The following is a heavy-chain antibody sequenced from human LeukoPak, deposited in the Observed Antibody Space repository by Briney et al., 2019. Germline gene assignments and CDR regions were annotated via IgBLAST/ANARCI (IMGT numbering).Heavy chain of an antibody. J-gene: IGHJ4*02. CDR3: ARGPYSSNWYVDY. V-gene: IGHV3-48*03. D-gene: IGHD6-13*01. CDR2: ISRTDNSI. CDR1: GFTLSSYE. Sequence: AGGSLRLSCAASGFTLSSYEMNWVRLAPGKGLEWISYISRTDNSIYYADSVKGRFTISRDSAKNSLYLQMNSLRAEDTAVYYCARGPYSSNWYVDYWGQGTLVTVAS.